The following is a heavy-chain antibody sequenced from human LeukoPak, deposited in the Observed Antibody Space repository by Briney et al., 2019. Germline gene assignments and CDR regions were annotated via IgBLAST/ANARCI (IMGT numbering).Heavy chain of an antibody. J-gene: IGHJ3*02. CDR3: AVVYYDSSGYYGDAFDI. V-gene: IGHV1-8*03. CDR2: MNPNSGNT. D-gene: IGHD3-22*01. Sequence: ASVKVSCKASGYTFTSYDINWVRQATGQGLEWMGWMNPNSGNTGYAQKFQGRVTITRNTSISTAYMELRSLRSEDTAVYYCAVVYYDSSGYYGDAFDIWGQGTMVTVSS. CDR1: GYTFTSYD.